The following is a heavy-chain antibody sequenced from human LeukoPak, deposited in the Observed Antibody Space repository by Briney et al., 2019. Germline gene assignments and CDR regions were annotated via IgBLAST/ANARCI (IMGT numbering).Heavy chain of an antibody. CDR2: ISDSGGRT. CDR3: ARGNGYFDWLLDY. V-gene: IGHV3-23*01. J-gene: IGHJ4*02. D-gene: IGHD3-9*01. Sequence: GGSLRLSCAVSGITLSNYGMSWVRQAPGKGLEWVAGISDSGGRTNYADSVKGRFTISRDDAKNSLYLQMNRLRAEDTAVYYCARGNGYFDWLLDYWGQGTLVTVSS. CDR1: GITLSNYG.